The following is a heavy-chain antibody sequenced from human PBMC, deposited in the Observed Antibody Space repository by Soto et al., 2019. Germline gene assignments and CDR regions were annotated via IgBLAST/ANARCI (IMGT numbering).Heavy chain of an antibody. D-gene: IGHD2-2*01. V-gene: IGHV3-23*01. CDR2: ISGSGGST. J-gene: IGHJ4*02. CDR3: AKDLGGVVPAATPGDY. CDR1: GFTFSSDA. Sequence: PGGSLRLPCAASGFTFSSDAISSVPQAPGKGLEWFSAISGSGGSTYYADSVKGRFTISRDNSKNTLYLQMNSLRAEDTAVYYCAKDLGGVVPAATPGDYWGQVTLVTVSS.